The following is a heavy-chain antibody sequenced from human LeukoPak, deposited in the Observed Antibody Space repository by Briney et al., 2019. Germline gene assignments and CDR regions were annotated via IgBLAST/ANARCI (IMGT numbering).Heavy chain of an antibody. V-gene: IGHV4-34*01. J-gene: IGHJ6*02. D-gene: IGHD6-19*01. CDR3: AREMDSSGWFLSYYYYYGMDV. CDR1: GGSFSGYY. CDR2: INHSGST. Sequence: SETLSLTCAVYGGSFSGYYWSWIRQPPGKGLEWIGEINHSGSTNYNPSLKSRVTISVDTSKNQFSLKLSSVTAADTAVYYCAREMDSSGWFLSYYYYYGMDVWGQGTTVTVSS.